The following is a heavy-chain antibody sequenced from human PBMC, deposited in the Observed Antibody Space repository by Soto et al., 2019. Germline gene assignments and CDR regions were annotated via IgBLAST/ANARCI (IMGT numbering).Heavy chain of an antibody. CDR1: GYTFTSYG. CDR3: ANRDSRAGIDD. Sequence: ASVKVSCKASGYTFTSYGISWVRQAPGQGLEWMGWISAYNGNTNYAQKLQGRVTMTTDTSTSTAYMELRRLRSDDTAVYYCANRDSRAGIDDWGQGTAVTVSS. CDR2: ISAYNGNT. V-gene: IGHV1-18*01. J-gene: IGHJ6*02. D-gene: IGHD2-21*01.